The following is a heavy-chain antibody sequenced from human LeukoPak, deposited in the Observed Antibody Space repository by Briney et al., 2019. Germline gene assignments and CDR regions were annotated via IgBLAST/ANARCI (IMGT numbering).Heavy chain of an antibody. CDR1: GYTFTEYW. J-gene: IGHJ4*02. CDR2: IKPSDGET. Sequence: ASVKVSCKASGYTFTEYWIHWVRQAPGEGLVWMGMIKPSDGETRYAQKFQGRVTMTGDTSTTTVYMELSSLRSEDTAVFYCARAVAQDFDYWGQGSLVTVSS. CDR3: ARAVAQDFDY. V-gene: IGHV1-46*01.